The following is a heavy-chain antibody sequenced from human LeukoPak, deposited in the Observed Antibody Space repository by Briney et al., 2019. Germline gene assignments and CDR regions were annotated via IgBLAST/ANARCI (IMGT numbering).Heavy chain of an antibody. J-gene: IGHJ4*02. Sequence: GGSLRLSCAASGFTFSSYSMSWVRQAPGKGLEWVSYISSDSTTIYYADSVKGRFTISRDNAKSSLYLQMNSLRDENTAVYYCARDYDSFDYWGQGILVTVSS. V-gene: IGHV3-48*02. CDR3: ARDYDSFDY. CDR2: ISSDSTTI. D-gene: IGHD3-9*01. CDR1: GFTFSSYS.